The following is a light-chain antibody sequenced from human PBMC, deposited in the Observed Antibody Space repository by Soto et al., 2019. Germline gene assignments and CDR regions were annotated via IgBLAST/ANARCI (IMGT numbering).Light chain of an antibody. CDR1: QSISSW. Sequence: IQITQSSSTLSASVGDKVTITCRASQSISSWLAWYQQKPGKAPKLLSYKASSLESGVPSRFSGSGSGTEFTLTISSLQPDDFATCYCQQYKSYFWTFGQGTKV. J-gene: IGKJ1*01. CDR3: QQYKSYFWT. V-gene: IGKV1-5*03. CDR2: KAS.